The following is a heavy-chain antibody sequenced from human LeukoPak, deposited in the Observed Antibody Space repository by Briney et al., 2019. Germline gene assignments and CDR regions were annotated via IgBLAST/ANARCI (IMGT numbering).Heavy chain of an antibody. Sequence: SQTLSLTCTVSGGSISSGSYYWSWIRQAAGKGLEWIGRNYTSGRTNYNPSLKSRVTISVDTSKNQFSLKLSSVTAADTAVYYCARDRSKQWLSWYFDLWGRGTLVTVSS. CDR3: ARDRSKQWLSWYFDL. V-gene: IGHV4-61*02. J-gene: IGHJ2*01. CDR1: GGSISSGSYY. CDR2: NYTSGRT. D-gene: IGHD6-19*01.